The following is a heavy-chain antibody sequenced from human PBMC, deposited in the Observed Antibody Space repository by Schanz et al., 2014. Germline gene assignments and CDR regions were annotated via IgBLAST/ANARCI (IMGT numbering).Heavy chain of an antibody. V-gene: IGHV3-74*01. CDR3: AKGRFGELSAFDI. CDR2: INSVGSNT. J-gene: IGHJ3*02. CDR1: GFTFSSHW. D-gene: IGHD3-10*01. Sequence: EVQLVQSGGGLVQPGGSLRLSCAASGFTFSSHWMHWVRQDPGKGLVWVARINSVGSNTDYADSVKGRFTISRDNSKNTLYLQMNSLRPEDTAVYYCAKGRFGELSAFDIWGQGTMVTVSS.